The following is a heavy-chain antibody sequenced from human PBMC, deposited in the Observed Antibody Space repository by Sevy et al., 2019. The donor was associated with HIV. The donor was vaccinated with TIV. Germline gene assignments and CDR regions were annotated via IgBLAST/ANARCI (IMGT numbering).Heavy chain of an antibody. D-gene: IGHD3-16*02. J-gene: IGHJ4*02. V-gene: IGHV3-30*04. CDR2: ISYDGSVK. CDR1: GFSFNGYA. Sequence: GGSLRLSCAASGFSFNGYAMHCVRQAPGKGLEWLAVISYDGSVKYYTESVKGRFTISRDNTKNTLFLQLNSLRPEDTAVYYCVREGRNYEYVWGTYHSGFRAQGTLVTVSS. CDR3: VREGRNYEYVWGTYHSGF.